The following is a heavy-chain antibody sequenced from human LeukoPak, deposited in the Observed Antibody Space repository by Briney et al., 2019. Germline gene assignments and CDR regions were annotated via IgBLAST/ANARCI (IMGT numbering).Heavy chain of an antibody. CDR2: IYYSGST. Sequence: KASETLSLTCTVSGGSISSSSYYWGWIRRPPGKGLEWIGNIYYSGSTYYNPSLKSRVTISVDTSKNQFSLKLSSVTAADTAVYYCARQGRFEADYWGQGTLVTVSS. V-gene: IGHV4-39*01. CDR3: ARQGRFEADY. CDR1: GGSISSSSYY. D-gene: IGHD3-10*01. J-gene: IGHJ4*02.